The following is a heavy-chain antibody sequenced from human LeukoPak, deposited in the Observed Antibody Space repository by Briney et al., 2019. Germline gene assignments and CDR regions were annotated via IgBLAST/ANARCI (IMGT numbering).Heavy chain of an antibody. V-gene: IGHV4-59*01. J-gene: IGHJ6*03. CDR1: GGSISTYY. Sequence: SETLSLTCTVSGGSISTYYWSWIRQPPGKALEWIGYIYYTGSTTYNPSLKRRVSISVDTSKNQFSLKLTSVTAADTAVYYCARAWEGYYYMGVWGKGTTVTVSS. D-gene: IGHD1-26*01. CDR3: ARAWEGYYYMGV. CDR2: IYYTGST.